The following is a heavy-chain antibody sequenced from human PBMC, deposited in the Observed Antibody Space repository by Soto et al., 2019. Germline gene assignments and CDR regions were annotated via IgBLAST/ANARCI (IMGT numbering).Heavy chain of an antibody. CDR2: IIPIFGTA. Sequence: GPSVNFSCKASGGTFSSYAISWVRQAPGQGLEWMGGIIPIFGTANYAQKFQGRVTITADESTSTAYMELSSLRSEDTAVYYCLRGGGMVDAYYFDYWGQGTLVTVSS. D-gene: IGHD3-10*01. V-gene: IGHV1-69*13. J-gene: IGHJ4*02. CDR3: LRGGGMVDAYYFDY. CDR1: GGTFSSYA.